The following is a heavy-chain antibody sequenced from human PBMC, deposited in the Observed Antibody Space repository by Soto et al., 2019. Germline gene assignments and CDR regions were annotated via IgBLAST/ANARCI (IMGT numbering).Heavy chain of an antibody. CDR2: IKQDGSEI. D-gene: IGHD2-15*01. Sequence: EVQLVESGGGLVQSGGSLRLSCAASGFTFSSYSMSWVRQGPGKGPEWVANIKQDGSEIYYVDSVKGRFTISRDNAKSSLYLQMSSLRAEDAAVYHCSNSLAANPGDSWGQGTLVTVSS. J-gene: IGHJ4*02. V-gene: IGHV3-7*05. CDR1: GFTFSSYS. CDR3: SNSLAANPGDS.